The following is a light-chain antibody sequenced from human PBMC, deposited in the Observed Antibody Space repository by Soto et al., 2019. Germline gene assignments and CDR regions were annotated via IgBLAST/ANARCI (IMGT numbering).Light chain of an antibody. Sequence: EIVMTQSPATLSVSPGERATLTCRASQSVSSNLAWYQQKPGQAPRLLIYGASTRAAGFPARFSGSGSGTEFPLTISSLQSEDFAVYYCQQYINWPRTFGQGTKVEIK. CDR1: QSVSSN. CDR2: GAS. V-gene: IGKV3-15*01. J-gene: IGKJ1*01. CDR3: QQYINWPRT.